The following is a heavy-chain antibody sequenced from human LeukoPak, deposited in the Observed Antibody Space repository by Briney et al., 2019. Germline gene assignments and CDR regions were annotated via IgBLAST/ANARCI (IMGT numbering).Heavy chain of an antibody. Sequence: SETLSLTCAVYGGSFSGYYWSWIRQPPGKGLEWIGEINHSGSTNYNPSLKSRVTISVDTSKNQFSLKLSSVTAADTAVYYCARAYCSSTSCYHHLDYWGQGTLVTVSS. CDR1: GGSFSGYY. V-gene: IGHV4-34*01. D-gene: IGHD2-2*01. CDR2: INHSGST. J-gene: IGHJ4*02. CDR3: ARAYCSSTSCYHHLDY.